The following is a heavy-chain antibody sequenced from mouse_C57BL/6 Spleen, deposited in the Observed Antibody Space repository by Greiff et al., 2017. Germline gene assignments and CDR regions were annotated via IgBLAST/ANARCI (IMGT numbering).Heavy chain of an antibody. CDR1: GFSLTSYG. CDR2: IWSGGST. CDR3: AKKSSTVVADYYAMDY. V-gene: IGHV2-4*01. Sequence: QVQLQQSGPGLVQPSQSLSITCTVSGFSLTSYGVHWVRQPPGKGLEWLGVIWSGGSTDYNAAFISRLSISKDNSKSQVFFKMNSLQADDTAIYYCAKKSSTVVADYYAMDYWGQGTSVTVSS. J-gene: IGHJ4*01. D-gene: IGHD1-1*01.